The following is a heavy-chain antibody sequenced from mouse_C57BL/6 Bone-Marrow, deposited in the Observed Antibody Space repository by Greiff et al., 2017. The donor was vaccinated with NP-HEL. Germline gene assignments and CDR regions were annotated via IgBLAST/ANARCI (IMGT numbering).Heavy chain of an antibody. J-gene: IGHJ2*01. CDR3: VRLSPST. D-gene: IGHD6-2*01. V-gene: IGHV10-1*01. CDR1: GFSFTTYA. CDR2: IRSKSNNYAT. Sequence: EVKLQESGGGLVQPKGSLKLSCAASGFSFTTYAMNWVRQAPGKGLEWVARIRSKSNNYATYYADSVKDRFTISRDDSESMLYLQMNNLKTEDTAMYYCVRLSPSTWGQGTTLTVSS.